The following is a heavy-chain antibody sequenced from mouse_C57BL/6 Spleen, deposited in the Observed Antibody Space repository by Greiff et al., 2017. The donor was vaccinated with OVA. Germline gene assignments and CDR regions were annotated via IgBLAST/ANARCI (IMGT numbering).Heavy chain of an antibody. V-gene: IGHV5-17*01. Sequence: EVMLVESGGGLVKPGGSLKLSCAASGFTFSDYGMHWVRQAPEQGLEWVAYISRGSSTIYYADTVKGRSTISRDDSKNTLFLQMTSLRSEDTAMDYCARIYDYSRNYFDYWGQGTTLTVSS. J-gene: IGHJ2*01. CDR1: GFTFSDYG. CDR3: ARIYDYSRNYFDY. D-gene: IGHD2-4*01. CDR2: ISRGSSTI.